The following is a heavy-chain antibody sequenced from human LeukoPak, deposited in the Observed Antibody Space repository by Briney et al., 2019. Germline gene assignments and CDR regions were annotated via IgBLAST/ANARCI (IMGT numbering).Heavy chain of an antibody. D-gene: IGHD1/OR15-1a*01. V-gene: IGHV1-69*05. CDR3: ARDLTDGTTRWAFDI. CDR2: IIPIFGTA. Sequence: GASVKVSCKASGGTFSSYAISWVRQAPGHGLEWMGRIIPIFGTANYAQKFQGRVTITTDESTSTAYMGLSSLRSEDTAVYYCARDLTDGTTRWAFDIWGQGTMVTVSS. CDR1: GGTFSSYA. J-gene: IGHJ3*02.